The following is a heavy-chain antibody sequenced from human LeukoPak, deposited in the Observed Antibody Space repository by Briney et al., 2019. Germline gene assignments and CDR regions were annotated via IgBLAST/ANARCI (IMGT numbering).Heavy chain of an antibody. J-gene: IGHJ3*02. CDR2: ISSSSTI. D-gene: IGHD2-15*01. Sequence: AGGSLRLSCAASGFTFSSYSMNWVRQAPGKGLEWVSYISSSSTIYYADSVKDRFTISRDNAKNSLYLQMNSLRAEDTALYYCARGYSRAAFDIWGQGTVVAVSS. V-gene: IGHV3-48*04. CDR1: GFTFSSYS. CDR3: ARGYSRAAFDI.